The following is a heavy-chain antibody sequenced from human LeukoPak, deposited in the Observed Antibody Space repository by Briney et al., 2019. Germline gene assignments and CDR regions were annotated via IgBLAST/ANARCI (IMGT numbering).Heavy chain of an antibody. CDR2: IYCSGST. V-gene: IGHV4-39*07. D-gene: IGHD3-3*01. Sequence: SETLSLTCTVSGGSISSSSYYWGWIRQPPGKGLEWIGSIYCSGSTYYNPSLKSRVTISVDASKNQFSLKLSSVIAADTAVYYCARDLITIFGVVIIPSWFDPWGQGTLVTVSS. CDR1: GGSISSSSYY. CDR3: ARDLITIFGVVIIPSWFDP. J-gene: IGHJ5*02.